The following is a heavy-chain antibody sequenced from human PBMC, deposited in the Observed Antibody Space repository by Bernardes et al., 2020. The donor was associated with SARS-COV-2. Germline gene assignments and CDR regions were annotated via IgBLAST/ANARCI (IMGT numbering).Heavy chain of an antibody. Sequence: GESLFLSCAASGFTFSDSGMYWVRQASGPGLAWVGRLRSKANSNATAYAASVKGRFTISRDDSKNTAYLQMNSLKTEDTALYYCTRVPPYSNSWWDAFDIWGPGTMVTGSS. D-gene: IGHD6-13*01. CDR3: TRVPPYSNSWWDAFDI. CDR2: LRSKANSNAT. J-gene: IGHJ3*02. V-gene: IGHV3-73*01. CDR1: GFTFSDSG.